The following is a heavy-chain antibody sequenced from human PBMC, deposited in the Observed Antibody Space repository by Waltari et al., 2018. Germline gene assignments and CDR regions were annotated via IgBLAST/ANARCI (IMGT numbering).Heavy chain of an antibody. D-gene: IGHD6-19*01. CDR3: ARAEIGVAGTPGDAFDI. J-gene: IGHJ3*02. CDR2: ISSSSSYI. CDR1: GFTFSSYS. V-gene: IGHV3-21*01. Sequence: EVQLVESGGGLVKPGGSLRLSCAASGFTFSSYSMTWVRQSPGKGLEWVSSISSSSSYIYYADSVKGRFTISRDNAKNSLYLQMNSLRAEDTAVYYCARAEIGVAGTPGDAFDIWGQGTMVTVSS.